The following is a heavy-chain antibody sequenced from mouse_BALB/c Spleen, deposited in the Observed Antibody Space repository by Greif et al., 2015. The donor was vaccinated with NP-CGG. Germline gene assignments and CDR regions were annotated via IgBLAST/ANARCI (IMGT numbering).Heavy chain of an antibody. CDR1: GFTFSDFY. V-gene: IGHV7-1*02. CDR3: ARDDGYYWYFDV. J-gene: IGHJ1*01. CDR2: SRSKANDYTT. D-gene: IGHD2-2*01. Sequence: EVKLVESGGGLVQPGGSLRLSCAISGFTFSDFYMEWVRQPPGKRLEWIAASRSKANDYTTEYSASVKGRFIVSRDTSQSILYLQMNALRAEDTAIYYCARDDGYYWYFDVWGAGTTVTVSS.